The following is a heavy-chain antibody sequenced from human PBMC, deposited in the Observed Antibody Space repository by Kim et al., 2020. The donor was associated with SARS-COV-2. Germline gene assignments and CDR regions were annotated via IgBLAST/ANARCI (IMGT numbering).Heavy chain of an antibody. CDR3: AKDSGAVAGRIWAFDI. D-gene: IGHD6-19*01. CDR2: ISRNSASI. CDR1: GFTFGDYG. Sequence: GGSLRLSCAASGFTFGDYGMHWVRQVPGKGLEWISYISRNSASIAYADSVKGRITISRDNAKNSLYLQVTSLRVEDTALYYCAKDSGAVAGRIWAFDIWG. V-gene: IGHV3-9*01. J-gene: IGHJ3*02.